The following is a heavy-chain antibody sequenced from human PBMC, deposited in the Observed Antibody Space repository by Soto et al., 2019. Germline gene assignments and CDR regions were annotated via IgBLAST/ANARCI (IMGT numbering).Heavy chain of an antibody. CDR3: ARDIAEDYYYYGMDV. Sequence: EVQLVESGGGLVQPGGSLRLSCAASGFTFSSYDMHWVRQATGEGLEWVSAIGTAGDTYYPGSVKGRFTISRENAKNSLYLQMNSLRAEDTAVYYCARDIAEDYYYYGMDVWGQGTTVTVSS. J-gene: IGHJ6*02. D-gene: IGHD6-13*01. CDR2: IGTAGDT. V-gene: IGHV3-13*01. CDR1: GFTFSSYD.